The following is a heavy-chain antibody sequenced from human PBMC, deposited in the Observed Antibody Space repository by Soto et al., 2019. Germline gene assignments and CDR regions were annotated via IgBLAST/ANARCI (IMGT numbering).Heavy chain of an antibody. V-gene: IGHV4-30-4*01. CDR2: IYYTGST. CDR3: AIVGLVGIAVAGGAFDI. Sequence: SETLSLTCTVSGGSISTGDYFWSWIRQPPGKGLEWIGYIYYTGSTFYNPSLRSRVTISGDTSKNEFSLKLSSVTAADTAVYYCAIVGLVGIAVAGGAFDIWGQGTMVTVSS. CDR1: GGSISTGDYF. D-gene: IGHD6-19*01. J-gene: IGHJ3*02.